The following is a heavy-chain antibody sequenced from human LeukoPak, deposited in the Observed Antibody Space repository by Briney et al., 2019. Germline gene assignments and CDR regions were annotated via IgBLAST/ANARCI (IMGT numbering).Heavy chain of an antibody. J-gene: IGHJ4*02. V-gene: IGHV4-39*01. Sequence: PSETLSLTCTVSGGSISSSSYYWGWIRQPPGKGLEWVGSIYYSGDTYYNPSLKSRVTISVDTSKNQFSLKLSSVTAADTAVYYCASHSGMTTVTAYLDCWGQGNLVTVSS. CDR2: IYYSGDT. D-gene: IGHD4-17*01. CDR1: GGSISSSSYY. CDR3: ASHSGMTTVTAYLDC.